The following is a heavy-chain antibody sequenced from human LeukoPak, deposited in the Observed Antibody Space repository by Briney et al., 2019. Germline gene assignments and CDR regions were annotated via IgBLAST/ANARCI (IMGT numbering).Heavy chain of an antibody. Sequence: GGSLRLSCAASGFSFSVYWMHWVRQAPGKGPVWVSRIKTDGSITDYADSVKGRFTISRDNAKNSLYLQMNSLRAEDTAVFYCARDYGFGGNYMDVWGKGTTVTVSS. J-gene: IGHJ6*03. V-gene: IGHV3-74*01. CDR1: GFSFSVYW. CDR3: ARDYGFGGNYMDV. CDR2: IKTDGSIT. D-gene: IGHD3-16*01.